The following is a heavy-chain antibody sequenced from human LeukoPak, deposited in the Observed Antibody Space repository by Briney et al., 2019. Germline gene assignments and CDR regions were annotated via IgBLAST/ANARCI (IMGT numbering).Heavy chain of an antibody. J-gene: IGHJ4*02. CDR1: GFPFDRYW. V-gene: IGHV3-7*01. Sequence: AGGSLRLSCVASGFPFDRYWMSWVRQAPGKGLEWVANIKHDGSEKNFVDSVKGRFTISRENAENSLFLQMNSLRADDTAVYFCARQPIYEAYFDFWGQGTLVTVSS. CDR3: ARQPIYEAYFDF. D-gene: IGHD3-16*01. CDR2: IKHDGSEK.